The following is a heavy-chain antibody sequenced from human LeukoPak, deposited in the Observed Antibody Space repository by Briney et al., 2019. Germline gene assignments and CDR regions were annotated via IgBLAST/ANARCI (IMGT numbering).Heavy chain of an antibody. J-gene: IGHJ5*02. CDR1: GGSISSYY. CDR2: IYYSGST. CDR3: ASLFGRFDP. V-gene: IGHV4-59*01. Sequence: PSETLSLTCTVSGGSISSYYWSWIRHPPGKGLEWIGYIYYSGSTNYNPSLKSRVTISVDTSKNQFSLKLSSVTAADTAVYYCASLFGRFDPWGQGTLVTVSS. D-gene: IGHD3-10*01.